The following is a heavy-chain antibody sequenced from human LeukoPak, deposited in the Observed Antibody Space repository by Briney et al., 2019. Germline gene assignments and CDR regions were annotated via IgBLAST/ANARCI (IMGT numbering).Heavy chain of an antibody. Sequence: GSLRLSCAGSGFTISSNYMSWVRKAPGKGLEWVSVIYSGGSTYYADSVKGRFTISRHNSKNTLYLQMNSLRAEDTAVYYCASSSGWYGDAFDIWGQGTMVTVSS. CDR1: GFTISSNY. CDR3: ASSSGWYGDAFDI. D-gene: IGHD6-19*01. V-gene: IGHV3-53*04. J-gene: IGHJ3*02. CDR2: IYSGGST.